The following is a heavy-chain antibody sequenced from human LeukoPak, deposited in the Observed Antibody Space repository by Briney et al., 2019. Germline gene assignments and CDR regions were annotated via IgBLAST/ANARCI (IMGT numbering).Heavy chain of an antibody. V-gene: IGHV1-69*04. CDR2: IIPILGIA. Sequence: GASVEVSCKASGGTFSSYAISWVRQAPGQGLEWMGRIIPILGIANYAQKFQGRVTITADKSTSTAYMELSSLRSEDTALYYCAKGRTSSCYSGLDVWGQGTTVTISS. J-gene: IGHJ6*02. D-gene: IGHD6-13*01. CDR1: GGTFSSYA. CDR3: AKGRTSSCYSGLDV.